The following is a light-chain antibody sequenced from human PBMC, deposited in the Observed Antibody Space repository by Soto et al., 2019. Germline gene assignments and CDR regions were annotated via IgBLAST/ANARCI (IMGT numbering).Light chain of an antibody. CDR1: QSVSSN. V-gene: IGKV3-15*01. J-gene: IGKJ1*01. CDR2: GAS. CDR3: QKGWT. Sequence: EIGMAQSPATLSVSPGERATLSCRASQSVSSNLAWYQQKPGQAHRLLIYGASTRATGIQARFSGSGYGTEFTLTINSLQTDDFATYYCQKGWTFGQGTKVDI.